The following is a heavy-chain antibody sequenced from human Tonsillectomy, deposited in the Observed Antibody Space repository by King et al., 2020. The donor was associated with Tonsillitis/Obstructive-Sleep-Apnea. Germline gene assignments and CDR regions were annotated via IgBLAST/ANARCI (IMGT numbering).Heavy chain of an antibody. CDR1: GYTFTSYG. V-gene: IGHV1-18*01. J-gene: IGHJ4*02. Sequence: VQLVESGAEVKKPGASVKVSCKASGYTFTSYGISWVRQAPGQGLEWMGWISPYNGDTNYAQKLQDRVTMTTGTSTSTAYMELRSLRSDETAVYYCARDSMSHYYDSSAYYTFDYWGQGTLVTVSS. CDR2: ISPYNGDT. D-gene: IGHD3-22*01. CDR3: ARDSMSHYYDSSAYYTFDY.